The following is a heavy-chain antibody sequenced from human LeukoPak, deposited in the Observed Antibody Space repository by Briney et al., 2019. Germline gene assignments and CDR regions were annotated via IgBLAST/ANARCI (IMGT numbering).Heavy chain of an antibody. V-gene: IGHV4-59*01. Sequence: SETLSLTCTVSGGSISSYYWSWIRQPPGKGLEWIGYTYYSGSTNYNPSLKSRVTISVDTSKNQFSLKLSSVTAADTAVYYCARDRRRYCSGGSCYSGYYYYMDVWGKGTTVTVSS. CDR3: ARDRRRYCSGGSCYSGYYYYMDV. CDR2: TYYSGST. J-gene: IGHJ6*03. CDR1: GGSISSYY. D-gene: IGHD2-15*01.